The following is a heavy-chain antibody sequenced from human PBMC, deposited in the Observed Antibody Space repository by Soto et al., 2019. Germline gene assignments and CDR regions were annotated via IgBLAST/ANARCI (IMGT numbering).Heavy chain of an antibody. J-gene: IGHJ6*02. CDR1: GFTFSSYW. CDR2: IKQDGSEK. Sequence: PGGSLRLSCAASGFTFSSYWMSWVRQAPGKGLEWVANIKQDGSEKYYVDSVKGRFTISRDNAKNSLYLQMNSLRAEDTAVYYCARVVAAADSNGMDVWGQGTTVTVSS. V-gene: IGHV3-7*01. D-gene: IGHD6-13*01. CDR3: ARVVAAADSNGMDV.